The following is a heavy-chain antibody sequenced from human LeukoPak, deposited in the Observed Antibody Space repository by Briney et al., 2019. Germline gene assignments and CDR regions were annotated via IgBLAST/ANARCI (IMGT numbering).Heavy chain of an antibody. D-gene: IGHD3-10*01. V-gene: IGHV3-20*04. Sequence: GGSLRLSCAASGFTLDDYGMNWVRQAPGKGREWVSGINWNGGSTGYADSVKGRFTISRDNDKNSLSLQMNTLRAEDTALYYCARRGAGDYFDYWGQGTLVTVSS. CDR1: GFTLDDYG. CDR2: INWNGGST. CDR3: ARRGAGDYFDY. J-gene: IGHJ4*02.